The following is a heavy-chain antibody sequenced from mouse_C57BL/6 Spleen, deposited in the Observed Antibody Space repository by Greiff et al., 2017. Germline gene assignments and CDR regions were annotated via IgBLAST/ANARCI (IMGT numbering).Heavy chain of an antibody. J-gene: IGHJ3*01. CDR2: IDPENGDT. D-gene: IGHD2-5*01. CDR3: TTYYSNYEFAY. V-gene: IGHV14-4*01. CDR1: GFNIKDDY. Sequence: VQLQQSGAELVRPGASVKLSCTASGFNIKDDYMHWVKQRPEQGLEWIGWIDPENGDTEYASKFQGKATITADTSSNTAYLQLSSLTSEDTAVYYCTTYYSNYEFAYWGQGTLVTVSA.